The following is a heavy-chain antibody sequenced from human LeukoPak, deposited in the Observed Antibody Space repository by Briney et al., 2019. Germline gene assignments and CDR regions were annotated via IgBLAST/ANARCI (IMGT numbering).Heavy chain of an antibody. CDR2: IKQDGSEK. J-gene: IGHJ6*03. V-gene: IGHV3-7*01. CDR3: ARDRIQLWTYYYYMDV. D-gene: IGHD5-18*01. Sequence: GGSLRLSCAASGLTFSSYWMSWVRQAPGKGLEWVANIKQDGSEKYYVDSVKGRFTISRDNAKNSLYLQMNSLRAEDTAVYYCARDRIQLWTYYYYMDVWGKGTTVTVSS. CDR1: GLTFSSYW.